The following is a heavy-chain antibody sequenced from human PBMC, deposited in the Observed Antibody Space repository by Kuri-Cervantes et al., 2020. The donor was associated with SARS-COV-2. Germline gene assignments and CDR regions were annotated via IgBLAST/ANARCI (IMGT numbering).Heavy chain of an antibody. CDR1: AGTFSSYA. CDR3: ARSRGGGAITHSDH. Sequence: SVNVSCKASAGTFSSYAINWVRQAPGQGREWMGGIIPILGMTNSAQRFQGRIKITAEKASITAYMERSSLRSGDTAVYYCARSRGGGAITHSDHWGQGTLVTVSS. J-gene: IGHJ4*02. D-gene: IGHD1-26*01. V-gene: IGHV1-69*10. CDR2: IIPILGMT.